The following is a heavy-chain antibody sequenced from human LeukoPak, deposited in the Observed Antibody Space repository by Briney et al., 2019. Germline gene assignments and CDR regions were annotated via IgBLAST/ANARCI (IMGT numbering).Heavy chain of an antibody. V-gene: IGHV4-39*01. J-gene: IGHJ6*03. D-gene: IGHD3-3*01. CDR2: IYYSGST. CDR1: GGSISSSSYY. Sequence: PSETLSLTCTVSGGSISSSSYYWGWIRQPPGKGLEWIGSIYYSGSTYYNPSLKSRVTISVDTSKNQFSLKLSSVTAADTAVYYCARPKRELRFLEWLSVDYYMDVWGKGTTVTVSS. CDR3: ARPKRELRFLEWLSVDYYMDV.